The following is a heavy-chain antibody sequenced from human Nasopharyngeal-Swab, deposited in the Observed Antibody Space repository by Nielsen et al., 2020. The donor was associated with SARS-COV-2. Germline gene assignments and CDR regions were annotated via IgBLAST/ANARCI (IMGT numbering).Heavy chain of an antibody. CDR3: ARHSWNLFDY. V-gene: IGHV4-39*01. CDR2: IYYSGST. CDR1: GGSISSSSYY. D-gene: IGHD1-1*01. J-gene: IGHJ4*02. Sequence: GPLRLSCTVSGGSISSSSYYWGWIRQPPGKGLEWIGSIYYSGSTYYNPSLKSRVTISVDTSKNQFSLKLSSVTAADTAVYYCARHSWNLFDYWGQGTLVTVSS.